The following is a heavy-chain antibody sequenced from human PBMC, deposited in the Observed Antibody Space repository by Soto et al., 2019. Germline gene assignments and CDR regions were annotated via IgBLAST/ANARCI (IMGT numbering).Heavy chain of an antibody. Sequence: QVQLVQSGAEVKKPGGSVKVSCKASGYTFTSYGISWVRQAPGQGLEWMGWISAYNGNTNYAQKLQGRVTMTTDTSTSTAYMELRSLRSDDTAVYYCARDLRRHIVVPQNWFDPWGQGTLVTVSS. CDR1: GYTFTSYG. D-gene: IGHD2-2*01. CDR2: ISAYNGNT. J-gene: IGHJ5*02. V-gene: IGHV1-18*01. CDR3: ARDLRRHIVVPQNWFDP.